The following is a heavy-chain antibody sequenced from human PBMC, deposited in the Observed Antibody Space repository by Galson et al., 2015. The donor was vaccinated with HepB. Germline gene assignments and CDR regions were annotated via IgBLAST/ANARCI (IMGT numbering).Heavy chain of an antibody. Sequence: SLRLSCAASGFRFSNYGMHWVRQAPGKGLEWVALISYHGSSKDYADSVKGRFTISRDNSKDTLYLQMNSLRGEDTAVYYCAKDNVVAWLIPRGDLESWGQGTLVTVSS. D-gene: IGHD6-19*01. J-gene: IGHJ4*02. V-gene: IGHV3-30*18. CDR1: GFRFSNYG. CDR2: ISYHGSSK. CDR3: AKDNVVAWLIPRGDLES.